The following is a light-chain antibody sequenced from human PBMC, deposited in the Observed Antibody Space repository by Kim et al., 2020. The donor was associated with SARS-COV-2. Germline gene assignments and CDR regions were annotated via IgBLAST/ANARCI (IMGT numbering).Light chain of an antibody. CDR3: QQYHYSAPLT. CDR2: GAS. CDR1: QSVSRSY. Sequence: EIVLTQSPGTLSLSPGERAALSCRASQSVSRSYLAWYQQKPGQAPRLLIYGASTTATGIPDRFSGSGSGTDFTLTITRLEPEDFAVYYCQQYHYSAPLTFGGGTKVDIQ. V-gene: IGKV3-20*01. J-gene: IGKJ4*01.